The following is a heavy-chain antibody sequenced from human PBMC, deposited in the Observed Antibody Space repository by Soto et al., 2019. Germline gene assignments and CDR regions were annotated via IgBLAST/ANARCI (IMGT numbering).Heavy chain of an antibody. CDR3: ARDLGLLWFGEFSGFYGMDV. J-gene: IGHJ6*02. D-gene: IGHD3-10*01. CDR1: GYTFTSYY. CDR2: LNPSGGST. V-gene: IGHV1-46*01. Sequence: ASVKVSCKASGYTFTSYYMHWVRPAPGQGLEWRGILNPSGGSTSYAQKFQGRVTMTRDTSTSTVYMELSSLRSEDTAVYYCARDLGLLWFGEFSGFYGMDVWGQ.